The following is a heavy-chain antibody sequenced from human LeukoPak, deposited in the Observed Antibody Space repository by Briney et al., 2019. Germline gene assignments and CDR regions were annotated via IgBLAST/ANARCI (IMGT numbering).Heavy chain of an antibody. Sequence: GGSLRLSCVASGITFSSYDMSWVRQAPGKGLEWISAISDRGKTDYADSVKGRFAISRDNSKNTLYLQLSSLRADDTAIYYCAKLPTIFGVADSFDIWGQGTLVTVSS. CDR2: ISDRGKT. V-gene: IGHV3-23*01. D-gene: IGHD3-3*01. J-gene: IGHJ3*02. CDR1: GITFSSYD. CDR3: AKLPTIFGVADSFDI.